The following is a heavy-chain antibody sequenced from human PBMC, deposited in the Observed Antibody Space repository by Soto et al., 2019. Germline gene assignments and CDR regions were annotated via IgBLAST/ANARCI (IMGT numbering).Heavy chain of an antibody. V-gene: IGHV2-5*02. CDR1: GFSFTSGVVG. Sequence: QITLKESGPALVKPTQTLTLTCTFSGFSFTSGVVGVGWIRQPPGKALEWLALIYWDDTKRYSPSLKSRLTICKDPSKNEVVLTMTTRAPADTATYYCAHRHDYGSGSGFFDYWGQGNLVTVTS. CDR2: IYWDDTK. D-gene: IGHD3-10*01. J-gene: IGHJ4*02. CDR3: AHRHDYGSGSGFFDY.